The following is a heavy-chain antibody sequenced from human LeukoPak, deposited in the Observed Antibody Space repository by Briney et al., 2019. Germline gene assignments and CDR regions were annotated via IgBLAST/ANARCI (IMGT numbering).Heavy chain of an antibody. J-gene: IGHJ4*02. CDR2: IKQDGSEK. Sequence: GGSLRLSCAASGFTFSSYWMSWVRQAPGKGPEWVANIKQDGSEKYYVDSVKGRFTISRDNAKNSLYLQMNSLRAEDTAVYYCARDEYGGSGSYYEDYWGQGTLVTVSS. D-gene: IGHD3-10*01. CDR1: GFTFSSYW. CDR3: ARDEYGGSGSYYEDY. V-gene: IGHV3-7*01.